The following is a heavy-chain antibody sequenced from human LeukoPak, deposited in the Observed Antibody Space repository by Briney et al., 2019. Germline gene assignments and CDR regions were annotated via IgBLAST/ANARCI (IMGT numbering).Heavy chain of an antibody. D-gene: IGHD7-27*01. V-gene: IGHV1-46*03. J-gene: IGHJ4*02. CDR2: INPRSGST. CDR1: VYTFTTYY. CDR3: ARGGGPGDYPFDF. Sequence: ASVKVSCKASVYTFTTYYMHWLRQAPGQRLEWVGIINPRSGSTTYAQKFQGRVTMTRDTSTSTVYMELSSLKSDDTAVYYCARGGGPGDYPFDFWGQGTLVTVSS.